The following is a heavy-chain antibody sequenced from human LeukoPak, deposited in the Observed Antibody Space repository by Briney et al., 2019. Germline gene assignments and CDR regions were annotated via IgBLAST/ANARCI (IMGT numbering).Heavy chain of an antibody. D-gene: IGHD4-17*01. CDR1: GFTFSSYY. Sequence: PGGSLRLSCAASGFTFSSYYMHWVRQTPGKGLVWVSRINGDGNITTYADSVKGRFTISRDDAKNTLYLQMNSLRAEDTAVYYCVRGTVNFDYWGQGTLVTVSS. CDR3: VRGTVNFDY. V-gene: IGHV3-74*01. CDR2: INGDGNIT. J-gene: IGHJ4*02.